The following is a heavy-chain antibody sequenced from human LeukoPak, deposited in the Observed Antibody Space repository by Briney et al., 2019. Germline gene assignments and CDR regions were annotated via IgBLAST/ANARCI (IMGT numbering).Heavy chain of an antibody. CDR2: IYYSGST. CDR3: ATTLWFGMNWFDP. CDR1: GGSISSSSYY. D-gene: IGHD3-10*01. J-gene: IGHJ5*02. Sequence: PSETLSLTCTVSGGSISSSSYYWGWIRQPPGKGLEWIGSIYYSGSTYYNPSLKSRVTISVDTSKNQFSLKLSSVTAADPAVYYCATTLWFGMNWFDPWGQGTLVTVSS. V-gene: IGHV4-39*01.